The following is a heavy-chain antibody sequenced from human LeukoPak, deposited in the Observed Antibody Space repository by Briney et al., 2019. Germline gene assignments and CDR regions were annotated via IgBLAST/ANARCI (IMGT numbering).Heavy chain of an antibody. CDR2: IRSKANSYAT. Sequence: GGSLKLSCAASGFTFSGSAMHWVRQASGKGLEWVGRIRSKANSYATAYAASVKGRFTISRDDSKNTLYLQMNSLKAEDTAVYYCAKGPRTVRFGDRHKGIFDYWGQGTLVTVSS. CDR1: GFTFSGSA. CDR3: AKGPRTVRFGDRHKGIFDY. D-gene: IGHD3-10*01. V-gene: IGHV3-73*01. J-gene: IGHJ4*02.